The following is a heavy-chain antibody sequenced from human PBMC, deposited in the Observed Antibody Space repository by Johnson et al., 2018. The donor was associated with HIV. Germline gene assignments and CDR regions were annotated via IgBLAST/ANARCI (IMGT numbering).Heavy chain of an antibody. Sequence: VQLVESGGGLVQPGGSLRLSCAASGFTFSSYAMSWVRQAPGKGLEWVAVISYDGSNKYYADSVKGRFTISRDNSKNTLYLQMNSLRAEDTAVYYCATHLNDYGDTLTDDAFDIWGQGTLLTVSS. D-gene: IGHD4-17*01. J-gene: IGHJ3*02. CDR3: ATHLNDYGDTLTDDAFDI. CDR2: ISYDGSNK. CDR1: GFTFSSYA. V-gene: IGHV3-30*04.